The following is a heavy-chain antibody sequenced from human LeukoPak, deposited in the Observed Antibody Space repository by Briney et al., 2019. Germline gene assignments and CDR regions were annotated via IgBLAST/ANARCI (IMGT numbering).Heavy chain of an antibody. D-gene: IGHD3-10*01. CDR1: GFVVNDYY. CDR3: AREQWFRWEF. V-gene: IGHV3-11*01. Sequence: GGSLRLSCAASGFVVNDYYMNWIRLAPGKGLEWVSYISSRDNLIYYADSVKGRFTISTDNAKNAVFLQLNRLTVEDTAVYYCAREQWFRWEFWGQGVLVTDSS. J-gene: IGHJ4*02. CDR2: ISSRDNLI.